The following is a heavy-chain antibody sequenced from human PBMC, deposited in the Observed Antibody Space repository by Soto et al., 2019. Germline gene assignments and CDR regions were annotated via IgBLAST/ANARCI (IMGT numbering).Heavy chain of an antibody. CDR1: GYTFTGYR. J-gene: IGHJ4*02. CDR2: INPNSGDT. V-gene: IGHV1-2*02. CDR3: ARLVGSL. Sequence: ASVKVSCKASGYTFTGYRLHWVRLAPGQGLEWMGWINPNSGDTNLAQKFQGSVTLTRDTSISTVYMELSTLTSDDTAVYYCARLVGSLWGPGTLVTVSS. D-gene: IGHD1-26*01.